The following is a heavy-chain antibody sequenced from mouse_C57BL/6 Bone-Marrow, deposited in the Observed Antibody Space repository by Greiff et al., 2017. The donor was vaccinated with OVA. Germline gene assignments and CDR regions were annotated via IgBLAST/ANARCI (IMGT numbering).Heavy chain of an antibody. CDR3: ARDETGRGDY. J-gene: IGHJ4*01. D-gene: IGHD4-1*01. CDR1: GYTFTSYG. Sequence: EVQLVESGAELVRPGSSVKMSCKTSGYTFTSYGINWVKQRPGQGLEWIGYIYLGNGYTEYNEKFKGKATLTSDTSSSTAYMQLSSLTSEDSAIYCCARDETGRGDYWGQGTSVTVSS. CDR2: IYLGNGYT. V-gene: IGHV1-58*01.